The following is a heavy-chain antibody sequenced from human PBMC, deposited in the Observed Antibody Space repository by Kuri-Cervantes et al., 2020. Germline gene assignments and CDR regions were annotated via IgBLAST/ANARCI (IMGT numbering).Heavy chain of an antibody. J-gene: IGHJ4*02. V-gene: IGHV1-18*01. CDR1: GYTFTSYG. CDR3: ARSLRRDNREDY. Sequence: ASVKVSCKASGYTFTSYGISWVRQAPGQGLEWMGWISAYNGNTNYAQKLQARVTMTTDTSTNTAYMELRSLRSDDTAVYYCARSLRRDNREDYWGQGTLVTVSS. D-gene: IGHD2/OR15-2a*01. CDR2: ISAYNGNT.